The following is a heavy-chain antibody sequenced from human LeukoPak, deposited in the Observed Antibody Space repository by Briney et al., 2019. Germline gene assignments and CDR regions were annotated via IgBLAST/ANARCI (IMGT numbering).Heavy chain of an antibody. D-gene: IGHD5-18*01. J-gene: IGHJ4*02. CDR3: AMSGYSYGFQLGY. CDR1: GGSISSYY. CDR2: IYYSGST. Sequence: PSETLSLTCTVSGGSISSYYWSWVRQPPGKGLEWIGYIYYSGSTNYNPSLKSRVTISVDTSKNQFSLKLSSVPAADTAVYYCAMSGYSYGFQLGYWGPGTLVTVSS. V-gene: IGHV4-59*01.